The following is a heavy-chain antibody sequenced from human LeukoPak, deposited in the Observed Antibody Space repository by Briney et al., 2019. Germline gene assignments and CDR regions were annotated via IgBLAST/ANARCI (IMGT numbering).Heavy chain of an antibody. Sequence: GGSLRLSCAASGFIFSNYAMSWVRPAPGKGVEWVSGIVSSGTSTYYADSVNGRFTISRDNSNNTLYLQMNSLRAEDTAVYYCAKIKRRVITFGGIIVDWGQGTLVTVSS. CDR2: IVSSGTST. J-gene: IGHJ4*02. V-gene: IGHV3-23*01. CDR1: GFIFSNYA. D-gene: IGHD3-16*02. CDR3: AKIKRRVITFGGIIVD.